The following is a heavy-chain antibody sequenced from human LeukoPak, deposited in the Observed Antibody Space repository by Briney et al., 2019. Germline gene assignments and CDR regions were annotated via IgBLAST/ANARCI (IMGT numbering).Heavy chain of an antibody. V-gene: IGHV4-39*01. CDR2: IYYSGRT. CDR3: AICRKFYSDSSGYCNYLQY. J-gene: IGHJ4*02. CDR1: GSSISSSSDY. Sequence: SETLSLTCSVSGSSISSSSDYWGWVRQPPGKGLEWIGSIYYSGRTYYNLSLKSRVTMSVDTSKNQFSLKLSSVTAADTAVYYCAICRKFYSDSSGYCNYLQYWRQGTLVTVSS. D-gene: IGHD3-22*01.